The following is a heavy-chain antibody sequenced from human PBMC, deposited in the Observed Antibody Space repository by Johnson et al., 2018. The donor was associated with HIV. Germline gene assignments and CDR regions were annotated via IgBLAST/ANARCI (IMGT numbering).Heavy chain of an antibody. CDR3: TTSVGATLRGAFDI. V-gene: IGHV3-15*01. J-gene: IGHJ3*02. D-gene: IGHD1-26*01. CDR2: IKSKTDGGTT. CDR1: GFTFSTYW. Sequence: EVQLVESGGGLVQPGGSLRLSCAASGFTFSTYWMSWVRQAPGKGLEWVGRIKSKTDGGTTDYAAPVKGRFTISRDDSKNTPYLQMNSLKTEYTAVYYCTTSVGATLRGAFDIWGQGTMVTVSS.